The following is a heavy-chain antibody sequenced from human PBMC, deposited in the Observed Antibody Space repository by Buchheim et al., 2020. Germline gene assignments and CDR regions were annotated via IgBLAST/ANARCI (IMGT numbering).Heavy chain of an antibody. V-gene: IGHV3-7*01. CDR2: IKEDGTKK. CDR1: GFAFSSYW. D-gene: IGHD1-26*01. CDR3: AQGELMGEDF. Sequence: EVQLVESGGALVQPGGSLRLSCAAPGFAFSSYWMTWVRQAPGKGLEWVANIKEDGTKKKYVDSGKGRFTISRDNAENSLYLQMNSLRVEDTAVYYCAQGELMGEDFWGQGTL. J-gene: IGHJ1*01.